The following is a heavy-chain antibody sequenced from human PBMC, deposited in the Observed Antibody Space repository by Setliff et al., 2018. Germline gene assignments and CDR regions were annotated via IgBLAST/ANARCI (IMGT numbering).Heavy chain of an antibody. CDR3: ARGPLDFVVVPAAAKFDS. CDR1: GYTFTNYG. J-gene: IGHJ4*02. CDR2: ISA. D-gene: IGHD2-2*01. Sequence: ASVKVSCKASGYTFTNYGINWVRQAPGQGHEWMGWISAYAQKFQGRVTMTADTPTSTAYMELRSLTSDDTAVYYCARGPLDFVVVPAAAKFDSWGQGTLVTVSS. V-gene: IGHV1-18*01.